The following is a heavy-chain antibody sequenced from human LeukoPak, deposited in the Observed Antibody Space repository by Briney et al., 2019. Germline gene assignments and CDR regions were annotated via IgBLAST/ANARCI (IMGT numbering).Heavy chain of an antibody. J-gene: IGHJ4*02. D-gene: IGHD3-3*01. CDR1: GDSISSGGYS. CDR3: ARVAGDFWSGYHFDY. Sequence: KPSEALSLTCAVSGDSISSGGYSWRWIRRPPRKRLEWIGYIYHSGSTYYNPSLKSRVTISVDRSKNQFSLKLSSVTAADTAVYYCARVAGDFWSGYHFDYWGQGTLVTVSS. V-gene: IGHV4-30-2*01. CDR2: IYHSGST.